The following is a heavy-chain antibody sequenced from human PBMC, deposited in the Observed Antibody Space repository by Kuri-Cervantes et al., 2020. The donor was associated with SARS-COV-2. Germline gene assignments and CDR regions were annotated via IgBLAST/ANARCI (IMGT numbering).Heavy chain of an antibody. V-gene: IGHV4-39*07. CDR3: AVYSSSPYYYYMDV. Sequence: GSLRLSCTVSGGSISSSSYYWGWIRQPPGKGLEWIGSIYYSGSTCYNPSLKSRVTISVDTSKNQFSLKLSSVTAADTAVYYCAVYSSSPYYYYMDVWGKGTTVTVSS. D-gene: IGHD6-13*01. CDR2: IYYSGST. CDR1: GGSISSSSYY. J-gene: IGHJ6*03.